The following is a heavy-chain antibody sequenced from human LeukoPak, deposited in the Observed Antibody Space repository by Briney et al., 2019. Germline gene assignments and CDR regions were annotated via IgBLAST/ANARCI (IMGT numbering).Heavy chain of an antibody. Sequence: QPGGSLRLSCAASGFTFSTYSMNWVRQAPGKGLEWLSYISSGSSTIYYADSVKGRFTISRDNAKNSLYLQMNSLRDEDTAVYYCAKGSGWFLDYRGQGTLVTVSS. V-gene: IGHV3-48*02. CDR3: AKGSGWFLDY. J-gene: IGHJ4*02. D-gene: IGHD6-19*01. CDR1: GFTFSTYS. CDR2: ISSGSSTI.